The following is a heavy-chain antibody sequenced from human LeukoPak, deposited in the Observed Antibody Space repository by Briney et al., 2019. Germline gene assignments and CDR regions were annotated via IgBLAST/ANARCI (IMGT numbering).Heavy chain of an antibody. CDR1: GGSINRGDYY. Sequence: SQTLSLTCTVSGGSINRGDYYWSWIRQPPGKGLEWIGYIYYSGSAYYNPSLKSRVTILVDTSKNQFSLKLSSVTAADTAVYYCARYSGSYYLDFWGQGTLVTVSS. CDR2: IYYSGSA. V-gene: IGHV4-30-4*01. CDR3: ARYSGSYYLDF. J-gene: IGHJ4*02. D-gene: IGHD1-26*01.